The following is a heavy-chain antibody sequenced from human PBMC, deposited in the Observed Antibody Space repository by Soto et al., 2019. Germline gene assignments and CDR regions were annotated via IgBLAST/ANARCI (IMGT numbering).Heavy chain of an antibody. CDR1: GGSISSYY. Sequence: SETLSLTCTVSGGSISSYYWSWIRQPPGKGLEWIGYIYHSGSTNYNPSLKSRVTISVDTSKNQFSLKLSSVTAADTAVYYCARVKGWFDPWGQGTLVTVSS. V-gene: IGHV4-59*12. J-gene: IGHJ5*02. CDR3: ARVKGWFDP. CDR2: IYHSGST.